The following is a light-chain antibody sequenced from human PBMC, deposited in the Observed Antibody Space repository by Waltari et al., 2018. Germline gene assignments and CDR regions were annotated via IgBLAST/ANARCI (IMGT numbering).Light chain of an antibody. CDR1: SSGLGDYKY. CDR3: ASYTSITVI. V-gene: IGLV2-14*03. CDR2: DVS. J-gene: IGLJ2*01. Sequence: QSALTQPASVSGSPGQSITISCTGSSSGLGDYKYVSWYQPQPGKAPKLMIYDVSNRPSGVSDRFSGSKSGNTASLTISGLLVEDEADYYCASYTSITVIFGGGTKLTVL.